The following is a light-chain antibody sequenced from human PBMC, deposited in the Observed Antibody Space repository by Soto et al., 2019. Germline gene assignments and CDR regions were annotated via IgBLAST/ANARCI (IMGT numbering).Light chain of an antibody. V-gene: IGLV2-23*02. CDR3: CSYAGSVV. CDR2: EVN. Sequence: QSALTQPASVSGSPGQSITISCTGSSNNIGGYSLVSWYQQSPGKVPKLLIFEVNKRPSGVSDRFPGSKSGDTASLTISGLQAEDEADYYCCSYAGSVVFGGGTKLTVL. J-gene: IGLJ2*01. CDR1: SNNIGGYSL.